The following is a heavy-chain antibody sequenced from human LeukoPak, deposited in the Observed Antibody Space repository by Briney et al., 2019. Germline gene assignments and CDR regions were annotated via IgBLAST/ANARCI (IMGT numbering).Heavy chain of an antibody. J-gene: IGHJ4*02. CDR1: GFTFSSYA. D-gene: IGHD3-16*01. CDR3: AKDPWGPTSFDY. CDR2: ISGSGGST. V-gene: IGHV3-23*01. Sequence: GSLRLSCAASGFTFSSYAMSWVRQAPGKGLEWVSAISGSGGSTYYADSVKGRFTISRDNSKNTLYLQMNSLRAEDTAVYYCAKDPWGPTSFDYWGQGTLVTVSS.